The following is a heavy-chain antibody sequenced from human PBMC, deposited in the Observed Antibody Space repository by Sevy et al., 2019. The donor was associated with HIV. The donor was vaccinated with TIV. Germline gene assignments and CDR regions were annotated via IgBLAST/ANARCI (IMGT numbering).Heavy chain of an antibody. J-gene: IGHJ5*02. CDR1: GGSISSYY. D-gene: IGHD2-2*01. Sequence: SETLSLTCTVSGGSISSYYWSWIRQPPGKGLEWIGCIYYSGSTNYNPSLKSRVTISVDTSKNQFSLKLSSVTAADTGGYYCARHLGDGYCSSTSCPLTTWFDPWGQGTLVTVSS. CDR3: ARHLGDGYCSSTSCPLTTWFDP. V-gene: IGHV4-59*08. CDR2: IYYSGST.